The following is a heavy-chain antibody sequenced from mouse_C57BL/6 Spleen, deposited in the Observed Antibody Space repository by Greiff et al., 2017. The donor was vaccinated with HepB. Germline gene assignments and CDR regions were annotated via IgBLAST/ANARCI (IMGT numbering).Heavy chain of an antibody. D-gene: IGHD2-5*01. Sequence: VQLKESGGGLVKPGGSLKLSCAASGFTFSDYGMHWVRQAPEKGLEWVAYISSGSSTIYYADTVKGRFTISRDNAKNTLFLQMTSLRSEDTAMYYCAGTGSNPFAYWGQGTLVTVSA. J-gene: IGHJ3*01. V-gene: IGHV5-17*01. CDR1: GFTFSDYG. CDR3: AGTGSNPFAY. CDR2: ISSGSSTI.